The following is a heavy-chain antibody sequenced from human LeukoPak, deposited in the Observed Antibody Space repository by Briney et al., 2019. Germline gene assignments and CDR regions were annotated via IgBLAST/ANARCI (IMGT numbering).Heavy chain of an antibody. V-gene: IGHV1-18*01. CDR3: ASVVDTWFDP. Sequence: ASVRVSCTASGYTFTSYGISWVRQAPGQGLEWMGWISAYNGNTNYAQKLQGRVTMTTDTSTSTAYMELRSLRSDDTAVYYCASVVDTWFDPWGQGTLVTVSS. J-gene: IGHJ5*02. CDR2: ISAYNGNT. CDR1: GYTFTSYG. D-gene: IGHD5-18*01.